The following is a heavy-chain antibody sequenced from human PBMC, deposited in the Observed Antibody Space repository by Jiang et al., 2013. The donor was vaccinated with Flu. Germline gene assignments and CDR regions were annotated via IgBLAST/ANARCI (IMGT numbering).Heavy chain of an antibody. V-gene: IGHV4-39*01. Sequence: GPGLVKPSETLSLTCTVSGGSIRSSSYYWGWIRQPPGKGLEWIGNIYYRGTTYYNPSLRSRVSISVDTSKNQFSLKLNSVTAADTAVYFCARLWFGEFPDYHYFDYWGQGTLVTVSS. CDR3: ARLWFGEFPDYHYFDY. J-gene: IGHJ4*02. CDR1: GGSIRSSSYY. D-gene: IGHD3-10*01. CDR2: IYYRGTT.